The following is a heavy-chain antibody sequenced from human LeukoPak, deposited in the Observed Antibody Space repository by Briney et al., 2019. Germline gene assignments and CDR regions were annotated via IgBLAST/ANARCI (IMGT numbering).Heavy chain of an antibody. CDR3: ARGGIAARPFDY. J-gene: IGHJ4*02. D-gene: IGHD6-6*01. Sequence: PSETPSLTCAVYGGSFRGYYWSWIRQPPGKGLEWIGEINHSGSTNYNPSLKSRVTISVDTSKNQFSLKLSSVTAADTAVYYCARGGIAARPFDYWGQGTLVTVSS. CDR1: GGSFRGYY. CDR2: INHSGST. V-gene: IGHV4-34*01.